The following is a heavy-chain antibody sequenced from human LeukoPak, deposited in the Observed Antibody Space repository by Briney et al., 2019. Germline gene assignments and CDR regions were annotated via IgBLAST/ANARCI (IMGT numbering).Heavy chain of an antibody. D-gene: IGHD3-22*01. CDR2: IYYSGST. CDR1: GGSISSSSYY. Sequence: PSETLSLTCTVSGGSISSSSYYWGWIRQPPGKGLEWIGSIYYSGSTYYNPSLKSRVTISVDTSKNQFSLKLSSVTAADTAVYYCARPAQGYYDSSGYSDYWGQGTLVTVSP. J-gene: IGHJ4*02. V-gene: IGHV4-39*01. CDR3: ARPAQGYYDSSGYSDY.